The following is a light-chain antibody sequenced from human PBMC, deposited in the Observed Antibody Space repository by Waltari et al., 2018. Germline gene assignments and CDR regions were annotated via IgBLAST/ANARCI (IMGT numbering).Light chain of an antibody. Sequence: TPPCRASQGVRSYLAWYQQKPGQAPRLLIYDTSTRASGIPARFSGSGSGTDFSLSISSLEPEDFAVYYCQQRHNWPLTFGGGTKVEIK. CDR3: QQRHNWPLT. V-gene: IGKV3-11*01. CDR2: DTS. J-gene: IGKJ4*01. CDR1: QGVRSY.